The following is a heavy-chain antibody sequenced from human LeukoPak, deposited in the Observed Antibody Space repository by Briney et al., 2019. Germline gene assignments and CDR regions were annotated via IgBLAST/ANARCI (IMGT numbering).Heavy chain of an antibody. Sequence: ASVKVSCKASGYTFTSYDINWVRQATGQGLEWVGWMNPNSGNTGYAQKFQGRVTMTRNTSISTAYMELSSLRSEDTAVYYCARGRGRWKLDSGRALTPNWFDPWGQGTLVTVSS. CDR1: GYTFTSYD. V-gene: IGHV1-8*01. CDR2: MNPNSGNT. J-gene: IGHJ5*02. D-gene: IGHD5-12*01. CDR3: ARGRGRWKLDSGRALTPNWFDP.